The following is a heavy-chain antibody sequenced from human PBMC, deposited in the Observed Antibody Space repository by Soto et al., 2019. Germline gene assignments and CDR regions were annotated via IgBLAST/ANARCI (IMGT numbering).Heavy chain of an antibody. J-gene: IGHJ3*02. CDR2: ISRNSGSI. D-gene: IGHD1-20*01. CDR3: AKGVTGSLHDAFDI. V-gene: IGHV3-9*01. CDR1: GFTFDDYA. Sequence: GGSLRLSCAASGFTFDDYAMHWVRQAPGKGLEWVSGISRNSGSIGYADSVKGRFTISRDNAKNSLYLQMNSLRAEDTALYYCAKGVTGSLHDAFDIWGEGTMVTVS.